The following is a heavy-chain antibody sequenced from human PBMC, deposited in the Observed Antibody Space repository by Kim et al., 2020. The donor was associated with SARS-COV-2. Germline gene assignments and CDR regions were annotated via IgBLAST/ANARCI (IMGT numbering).Heavy chain of an antibody. J-gene: IGHJ4*02. Sequence: GGSLRLSCAASGFTFSSYSMNWVRQAPGKGLEWVSSISSSSSYIYYADSVKGRFTISRDNAKNSLYLQMNSLRAEDTAVYYCARESQGRGAYYDFWSGYYLHPTVDYWGQGTLVTVSS. V-gene: IGHV3-21*01. D-gene: IGHD3-3*01. CDR1: GFTFSSYS. CDR3: ARESQGRGAYYDFWSGYYLHPTVDY. CDR2: ISSSSSYI.